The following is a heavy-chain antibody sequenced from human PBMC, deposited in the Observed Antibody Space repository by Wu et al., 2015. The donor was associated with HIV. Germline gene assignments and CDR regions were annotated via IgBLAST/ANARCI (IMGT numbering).Heavy chain of an antibody. CDR1: GYTFTGYY. J-gene: IGHJ4*02. V-gene: IGHV1-69*18. D-gene: IGHD2-15*01. CDR2: IIPIFGTA. Sequence: QVQLVQSGAEVKKPGASVKVSCKASGYTFTGYYMHWVRQAPGQGLEWMGRIIPIFGTANYAQKFQGRVTITADESTSTAYMELSSLRSEDTAVYYCASPTRYCSGGSCHLGYWGQGTLVTVSS. CDR3: ASPTRYCSGGSCHLGY.